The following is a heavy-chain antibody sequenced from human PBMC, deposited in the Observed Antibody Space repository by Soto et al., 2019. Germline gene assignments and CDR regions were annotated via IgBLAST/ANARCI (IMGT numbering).Heavy chain of an antibody. CDR2: IKSKTDGGTT. Sequence: EVQLVESGGGLVKPGGSLRLSCGASGFTFSNAWLSWVRQAPGKGLEWVGRIKSKTDGGTTDYAAPVKGRFTISRDDSKNTLYLQMNSLKTEDTAVYYSTTYYDFWSGYPLYWYFDLWGRGTLVTVSS. J-gene: IGHJ2*01. CDR1: GFTFSNAW. V-gene: IGHV3-15*01. D-gene: IGHD3-3*01. CDR3: TTYYDFWSGYPLYWYFDL.